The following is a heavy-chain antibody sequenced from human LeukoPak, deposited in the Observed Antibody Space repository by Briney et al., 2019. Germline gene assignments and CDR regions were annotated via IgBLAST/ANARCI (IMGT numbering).Heavy chain of an antibody. J-gene: IGHJ4*02. D-gene: IGHD6-19*01. Sequence: ASVKVSCKASGYTFTGYYMHWVRQAPGQGLEWMGWIKPNSGGTNYAQKFQGWVTMTRDTSISTAYMELSRLRSDDTAVYYCARAVGYSSGWYGYWGQGTLVTVSS. CDR1: GYTFTGYY. CDR2: IKPNSGGT. CDR3: ARAVGYSSGWYGY. V-gene: IGHV1-2*04.